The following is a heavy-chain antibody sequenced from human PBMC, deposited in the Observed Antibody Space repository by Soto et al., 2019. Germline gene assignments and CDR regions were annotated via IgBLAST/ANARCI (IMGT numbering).Heavy chain of an antibody. CDR1: GGSISSSSYY. D-gene: IGHD2-21*02. V-gene: IGHV4-39*01. CDR3: ASLVVTAHNWFDP. CDR2: IYYSGST. J-gene: IGHJ5*02. Sequence: TSETLSLTCTVSGGSISSSSYYWGWIRQPPGKGLEWIGSIYYSGSTYYNPSLKSRVTISVDTSKNQFSLKLSSVTAADTAVYYCASLVVTAHNWFDPWGQGTLVTVS.